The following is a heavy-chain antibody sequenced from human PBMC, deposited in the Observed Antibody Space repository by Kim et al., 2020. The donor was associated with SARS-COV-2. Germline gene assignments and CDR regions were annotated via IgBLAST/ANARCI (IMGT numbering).Heavy chain of an antibody. J-gene: IGHJ6*03. CDR1: GGSISSSSYY. V-gene: IGHV4-39*01. Sequence: SETLSLTCTVSGGSISSSSYYWGWIRQPPGKGLEWIGSIYYSGSTYYNPSLKSRVTISVDTSKNQFSLKLSSVTAADTAVYYCARLSSHSSSQTYYYYYYMDVWGKGTTVTVSS. D-gene: IGHD6-6*01. CDR2: IYYSGST. CDR3: ARLSSHSSSQTYYYYYYMDV.